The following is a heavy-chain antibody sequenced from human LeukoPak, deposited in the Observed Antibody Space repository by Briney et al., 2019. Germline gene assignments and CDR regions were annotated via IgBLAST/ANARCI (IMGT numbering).Heavy chain of an antibody. Sequence: GRSLRLSCAASGFTFSSYAMHWVRQAPGKGLEWVAVISYDGSKKYYADSAKGRFTISRDNSKNTLFLQMNSLRAEDTAVYYCARDPMVRGVLPFDYWGQGTLVTVSS. CDR3: ARDPMVRGVLPFDY. CDR2: ISYDGSKK. D-gene: IGHD3-10*01. J-gene: IGHJ4*02. CDR1: GFTFSSYA. V-gene: IGHV3-30-3*01.